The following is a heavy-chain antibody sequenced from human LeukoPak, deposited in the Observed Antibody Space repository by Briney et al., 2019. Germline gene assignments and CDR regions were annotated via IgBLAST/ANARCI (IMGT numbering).Heavy chain of an antibody. D-gene: IGHD2-15*01. CDR2: ISAYNGNT. J-gene: IGHJ4*02. V-gene: IGHV1-18*01. Sequence: ASVTVSCKASGYSFTSYGISWVRPAPGQGLEWMGWISAYNGNTNYAQRLQGRVTMTTDTSTSTAYMELRSLTSDDTAVYYCARVPSGGPFDYWGQGTLVTVSS. CDR3: ARVPSGGPFDY. CDR1: GYSFTSYG.